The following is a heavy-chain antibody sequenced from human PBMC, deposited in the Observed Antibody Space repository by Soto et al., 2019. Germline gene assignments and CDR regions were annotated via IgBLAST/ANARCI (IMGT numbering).Heavy chain of an antibody. V-gene: IGHV4-59*08. CDR1: GGSISNYY. CDR2: FYYSGTT. Sequence: QVQLQESGPGLVKPLETLSLTCAVSGGSISNYYWSWIRQTPGKRLEWIGYFYYSGTTKYNPSLKSRVTISEVPSKHQFSLELTSVTAADTAVYYCARQPPGGDDSFDVWGHGTMVTVSS. D-gene: IGHD7-27*01. CDR3: ARQPPGGDDSFDV. J-gene: IGHJ3*01.